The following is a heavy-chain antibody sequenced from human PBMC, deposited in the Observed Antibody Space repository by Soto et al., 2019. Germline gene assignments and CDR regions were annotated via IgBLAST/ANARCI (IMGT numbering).Heavy chain of an antibody. J-gene: IGHJ5*02. V-gene: IGHV1-3*01. CDR3: ATDLTRITMVRGVISDP. CDR1: GYTFTSYA. CDR2: INAGNGNT. D-gene: IGHD3-10*01. Sequence: ASVKVSCKASGYTFTSYAMHWVRQAPGQRLEWMGWINAGNGNTKYSQKFQGRVTITKDTTTSTTNMKLSSLRSENTAVYYCATDLTRITMVRGVISDPWGQGTLVTVSS.